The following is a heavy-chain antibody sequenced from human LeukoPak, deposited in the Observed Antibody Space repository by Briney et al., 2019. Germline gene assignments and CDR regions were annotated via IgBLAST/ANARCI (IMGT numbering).Heavy chain of an antibody. CDR2: ISDSGNT. D-gene: IGHD2-15*01. J-gene: IGHJ3*02. CDR3: ARPRLEYCSGGSCFDAFDI. V-gene: IGHV3-23*01. CDR1: GFTLSSYA. Sequence: GGSLRLSCAASGFTLSSYAMSWVRQAPGKGLEWVSAISDSGNTYHADSVKGRFTISRDNSKNTLFLQMNSLTAEDTAIYSCARPRLEYCSGGSCFDAFDIWGQGTMVTVSS.